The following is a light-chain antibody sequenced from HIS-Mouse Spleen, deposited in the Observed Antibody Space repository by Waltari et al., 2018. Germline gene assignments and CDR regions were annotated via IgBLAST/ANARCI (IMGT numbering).Light chain of an antibody. Sequence: SYDLTNPPPVSVSPGQTARITCSGAQVGVNYACWYQQKPGLSPVLVISKDSKPPSGIPERFSGSNSGNTATLTIGGTQAMDEADYYCQAWDSSTAVFSGGTKLTVL. CDR3: QAWDSSTAV. CDR1: QVGVNY. J-gene: IGLJ2*01. V-gene: IGLV3-1*01. CDR2: KDS.